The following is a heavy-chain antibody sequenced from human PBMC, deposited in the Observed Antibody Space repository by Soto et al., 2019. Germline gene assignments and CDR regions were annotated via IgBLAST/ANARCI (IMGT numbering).Heavy chain of an antibody. CDR3: AKGWCDS. CDR2: IKGNSNYI. J-gene: IGHJ5*01. Sequence: GGSLRLSCEASGFTFSNHWMSWVRQAPGKGLEWVSNIKGNSNYISYADSVKGRFIISRDNSKNTLDLQMNSLRVEDTAVYYCAKGWCDSWGQGTLVTVSS. V-gene: IGHV3-23*05. CDR1: GFTFSNHW.